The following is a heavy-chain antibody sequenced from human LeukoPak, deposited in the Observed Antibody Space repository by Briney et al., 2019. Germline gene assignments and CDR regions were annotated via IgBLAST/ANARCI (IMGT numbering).Heavy chain of an antibody. V-gene: IGHV3-30-3*01. J-gene: IGHJ4*02. Sequence: GGSLRLSCAASGFTFSSYAMHWVRQAPGKGLEWVAVISYDGSNKYYADSVKGRFTISRDNSKNTLYLQMNSLRAEDTAVYYCAREKGYSSGWYETFDYWGQGTLVTVSS. D-gene: IGHD6-19*01. CDR2: ISYDGSNK. CDR3: AREKGYSSGWYETFDY. CDR1: GFTFSSYA.